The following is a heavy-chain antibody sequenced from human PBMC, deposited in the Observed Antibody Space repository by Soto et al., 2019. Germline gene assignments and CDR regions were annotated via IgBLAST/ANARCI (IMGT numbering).Heavy chain of an antibody. CDR2: ISGSGGST. V-gene: IGHV3-23*01. D-gene: IGHD3-3*01. CDR1: GFTFSNYV. J-gene: IGHJ4*02. CDR3: AKGNNLEWILSPIAY. Sequence: EVQLLDFGGDLVQPGGSLRLSCAASGFTFSNYVMSWVRQATGKGLEWVSAISGSGGSTYSADSVKGRFTISRDNSKNTLYLQMDSLRAEDTAVYYCAKGNNLEWILSPIAYWGQGTLVTVSS.